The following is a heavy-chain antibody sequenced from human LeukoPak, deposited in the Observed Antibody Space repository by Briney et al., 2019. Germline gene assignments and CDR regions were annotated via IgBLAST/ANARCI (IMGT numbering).Heavy chain of an antibody. V-gene: IGHV1-2*02. Sequence: ASVKVSCKASGYSFTAYYMHWVRQAPGQGLEWMGWINPNSGGTNYAQKFQGRVTMTRDTSITAAYMEMSRLRSDDTALYYCARSPHILTGENFDYWGQGTLVTVSS. J-gene: IGHJ4*02. CDR2: INPNSGGT. D-gene: IGHD3-9*01. CDR3: ARSPHILTGENFDY. CDR1: GYSFTAYY.